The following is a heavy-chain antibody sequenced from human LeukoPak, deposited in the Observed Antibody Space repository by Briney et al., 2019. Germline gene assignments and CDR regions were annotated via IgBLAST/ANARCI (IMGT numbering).Heavy chain of an antibody. Sequence: PGGSLRLSCEASGFTFSSYWMSWVRQAPGKGLEWVAVISYDGSNKYYADSVKGRFTISRDNSKNTLYLQMNSLRAEDTAVYYCAKDKYNVGALIDYWGQGTLVTVSS. D-gene: IGHD3-16*01. CDR3: AKDKYNVGALIDY. V-gene: IGHV3-30*18. J-gene: IGHJ4*02. CDR2: ISYDGSNK. CDR1: GFTFSSYW.